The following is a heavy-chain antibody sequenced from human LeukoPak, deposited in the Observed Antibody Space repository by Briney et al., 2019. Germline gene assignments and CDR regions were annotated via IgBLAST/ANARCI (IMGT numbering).Heavy chain of an antibody. CDR3: ARDRDCSSTSCYRDYYYYYMDV. J-gene: IGHJ6*03. V-gene: IGHV1-18*01. D-gene: IGHD2-2*02. CDR1: GYTFTSYG. Sequence: EASVKVSCKASGYTFTSYGISWVRQAPGQGLEWMGWISAYNGNTNYAQKLQGRVTMTTDTSTSTAYMELRSLRSDDTAVYYCARDRDCSSTSCYRDYYYYYMDVWGKGTTVTVSS. CDR2: ISAYNGNT.